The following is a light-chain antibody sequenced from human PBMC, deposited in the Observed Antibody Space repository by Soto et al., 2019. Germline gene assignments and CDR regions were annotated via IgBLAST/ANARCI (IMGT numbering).Light chain of an antibody. CDR2: GAS. J-gene: IGKJ1*01. CDR3: QQYNSVPRT. Sequence: PMTQSTSSLSASVGGRVTITYLASQDISNYLAWYQQKPGKVPKLLIYGASTLQSGVPSRFSGSGSGTDFTLTISSLQPEDVAPYYCQQYNSVPRTFGQGTKVDIK. CDR1: QDISNY. V-gene: IGKV1-27*01.